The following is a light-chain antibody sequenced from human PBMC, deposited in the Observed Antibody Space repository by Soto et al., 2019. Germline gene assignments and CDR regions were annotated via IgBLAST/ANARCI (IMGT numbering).Light chain of an antibody. V-gene: IGKV3-11*01. CDR3: QQYGISPGGT. CDR2: DAS. CDR1: QSVSSY. J-gene: IGKJ2*01. Sequence: EIVLTQSPATLSLSPGERATLSCRASQSVSSYLAWYQQKPGQAPRLLIYDASNRATGIPARFSGSGSGTDFTPTISSLEPEDFAVYYCQQYGISPGGTFGQGTKLEIK.